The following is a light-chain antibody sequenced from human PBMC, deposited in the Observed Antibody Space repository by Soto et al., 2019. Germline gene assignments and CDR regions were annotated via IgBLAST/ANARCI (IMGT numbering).Light chain of an antibody. CDR3: QHYGSSRT. CDR1: QTVSSSY. CDR2: DAS. V-gene: IGKV3-20*01. J-gene: IGKJ1*01. Sequence: ENVLTQSPGTLSLSPGERATLSFRASQTVSSSYLAWYQQKPGQAPRLLIYDASSRATGIPARFSGSGSGTDFTLTISRLEPEDFAVYYCQHYGSSRTFGQGTKVDIK.